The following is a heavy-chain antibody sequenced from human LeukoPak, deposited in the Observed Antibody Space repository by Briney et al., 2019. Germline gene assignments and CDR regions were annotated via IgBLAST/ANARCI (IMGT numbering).Heavy chain of an antibody. J-gene: IGHJ4*02. CDR3: ARLGGRWYSGSYYVDY. V-gene: IGHV4-34*01. D-gene: IGHD1-26*01. Sequence: SETLSLTCAVYGGSFSGYYWSWIRQPPGKGLEWIGEINHSGSTNYNPSLKSRVTISVDTSKNQFTLKLSSVTAADTAVYYCARLGGRWYSGSYYVDYWGQGTLVTVSS. CDR2: INHSGST. CDR1: GGSFSGYY.